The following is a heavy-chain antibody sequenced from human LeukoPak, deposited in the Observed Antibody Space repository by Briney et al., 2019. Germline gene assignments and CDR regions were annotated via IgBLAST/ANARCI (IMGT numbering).Heavy chain of an antibody. V-gene: IGHV1-46*01. CDR3: ARAMADDAFDI. D-gene: IGHD5-24*01. CDR2: INPSGGST. Sequence: ASVKVSCKASGYTFTIYYMHWVRQAPGQGLEWMRIINPSGGSTSYAQKFQGRVTMTRDTSTSTVYTELSSLRCEDTAVYYCARAMADDAFDIWGQGTMVTVSS. CDR1: GYTFTIYY. J-gene: IGHJ3*02.